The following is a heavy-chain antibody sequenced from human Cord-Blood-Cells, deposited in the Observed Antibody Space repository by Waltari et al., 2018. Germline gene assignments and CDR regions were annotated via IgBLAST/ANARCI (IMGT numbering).Heavy chain of an antibody. D-gene: IGHD4-17*01. CDR3: ARRKRSFDY. Sequence: QVQLQESGPGLVKPSETLSLTCTVTGGSISSYYWSWIRQPPGKGLEWIGYIYYSGSTTYNPSLKSRVTISVDTSKNQFSLKLSSVTAADTAVYYCARRKRSFDYWGQGTLVTVSS. V-gene: IGHV4-59*08. CDR1: GGSISSYY. CDR2: IYYSGST. J-gene: IGHJ4*02.